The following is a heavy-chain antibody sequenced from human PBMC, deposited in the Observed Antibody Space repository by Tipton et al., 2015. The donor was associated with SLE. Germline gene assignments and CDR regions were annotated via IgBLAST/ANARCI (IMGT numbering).Heavy chain of an antibody. V-gene: IGHV3-23*01. CDR1: GGSISSSSYY. J-gene: IGHJ4*02. CDR3: AKEHIVVVIATFDY. Sequence: SLRLSCTVPGGSISSSSYYWGWIRQPPGRGLEWVSAISGSGGSTYYADSVKGRFTIARDNSKNTLYLQMNSLRAEDTAVYYCAKEHIVVVIATFDYWGQGTLVTVSS. CDR2: ISGSGGST. D-gene: IGHD2-21*01.